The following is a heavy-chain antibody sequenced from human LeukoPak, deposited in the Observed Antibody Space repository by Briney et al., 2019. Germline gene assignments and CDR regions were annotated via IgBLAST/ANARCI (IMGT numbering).Heavy chain of an antibody. Sequence: ETLSLTCTVSGGSISSSSYSWGWIRQPPGKGLEWIGTIYYSGSTYYNPSLKSRVTISEDTSKNQFSLNLSSVTAADTAVYYCARYASSGYYRYYFDYWGQGTLVTVSS. CDR3: ARYASSGYYRYYFDY. J-gene: IGHJ4*02. D-gene: IGHD3-22*01. CDR2: IYYSGST. CDR1: GGSISSSSYS. V-gene: IGHV4-39*01.